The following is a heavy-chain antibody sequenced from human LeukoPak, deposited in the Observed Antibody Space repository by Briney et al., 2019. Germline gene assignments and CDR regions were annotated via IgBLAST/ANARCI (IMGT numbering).Heavy chain of an antibody. CDR2: ISWNSGSI. V-gene: IGHV3-9*01. J-gene: IGHJ4*02. CDR1: GFTFSSYS. D-gene: IGHD3-9*01. CDR3: AKGDYDILTGLILDY. Sequence: SLRLSCAASGFTFSSYSMNWVRQAPGKGLEWVSGISWNSGSIGYADSVKGRFTISRDNAKNSLYLQMNSLRAEDTALYYCAKGDYDILTGLILDYWGQGTLVTVSS.